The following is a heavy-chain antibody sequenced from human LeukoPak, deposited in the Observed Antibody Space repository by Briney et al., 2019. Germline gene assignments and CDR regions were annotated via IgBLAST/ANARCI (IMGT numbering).Heavy chain of an antibody. V-gene: IGHV1-2*06. CDR2: INPSSGGT. CDR1: GYTFTGYY. CDR3: ARGPPGSDY. J-gene: IGHJ4*02. Sequence: GASVKVSCKVSGYTFTGYYLHWVRQAPGQGLEWMGRINPSSGGTNYAQKFQGRVTMTRDTSINTAYMDLSSLRSDDTAVYYCARGPPGSDYWGQGTLVIVSS. D-gene: IGHD3-10*01.